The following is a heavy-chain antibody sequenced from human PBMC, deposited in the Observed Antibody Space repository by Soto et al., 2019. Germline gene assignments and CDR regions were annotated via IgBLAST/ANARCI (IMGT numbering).Heavy chain of an antibody. CDR2: TYYRSKWYN. CDR3: AREYIAARHYYFDY. J-gene: IGHJ4*02. Sequence: SLTCAISGDSVSSNIAACNWIRQSPSRGLEWLGRTYYRSKWYNDYAVSVKSRITINPDTSKNQLSLQLKSVTPEDTAVYYCAREYIAARHYYFDYWGQGTLVTVSS. CDR1: GDSVSSNIAA. D-gene: IGHD6-6*01. V-gene: IGHV6-1*01.